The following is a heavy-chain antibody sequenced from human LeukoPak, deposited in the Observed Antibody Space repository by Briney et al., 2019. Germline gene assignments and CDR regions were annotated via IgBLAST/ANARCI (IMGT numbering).Heavy chain of an antibody. CDR2: INAGNGNT. D-gene: IGHD3-22*01. CDR1: GYTFTSYA. Sequence: ASVKVSCKASGYTFTSYAMHWVRQAPGQRLEWMGWINAGNGNTKYSQKFQGRVTITRDTSASTAYMELSSLRSEDTAVYYCARDLSARRSAITMIVSDYWGQGTLVTVSS. CDR3: ARDLSARRSAITMIVSDY. J-gene: IGHJ4*02. V-gene: IGHV1-3*01.